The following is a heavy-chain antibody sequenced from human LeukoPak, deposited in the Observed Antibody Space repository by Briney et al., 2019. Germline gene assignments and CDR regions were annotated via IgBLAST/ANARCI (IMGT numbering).Heavy chain of an antibody. Sequence: PGGSLRLSCAASGFTFSNAWMSWVRQAPGKGLEWVGRIKSKTDGGTTDYAAPVKGRFTISRDDSKNTLYLQMNSLKTEDTAVYYCAADRGGVHSDDYSDHAAGYWGQGTLVTVSS. CDR3: AADRGGVHSDDYSDHAAGY. CDR1: GFTFSNAW. CDR2: IKSKTDGGTT. D-gene: IGHD4-17*01. V-gene: IGHV3-15*01. J-gene: IGHJ4*02.